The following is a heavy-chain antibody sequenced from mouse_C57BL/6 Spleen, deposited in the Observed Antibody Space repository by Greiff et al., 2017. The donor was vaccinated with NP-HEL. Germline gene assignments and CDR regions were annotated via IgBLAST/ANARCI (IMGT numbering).Heavy chain of an antibody. CDR2: IYPGNSDT. V-gene: IGHV1-5*01. J-gene: IGHJ4*01. CDR3: TNFYYGNYDAMDY. Sequence: EVQLQQSGTVLARPGASVKMSCETSGYTFTSYWMHWVKQRPGQGLEWIGAIYPGNSDTSYNQKFKGKAKLTAVTSASTAYMELSSLTNEDSAVYYCTNFYYGNYDAMDYWGQGTSVTVSS. D-gene: IGHD2-1*01. CDR1: GYTFTSYW.